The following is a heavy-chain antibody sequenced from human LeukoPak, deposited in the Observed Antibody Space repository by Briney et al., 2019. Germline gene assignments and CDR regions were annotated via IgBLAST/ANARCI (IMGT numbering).Heavy chain of an antibody. D-gene: IGHD3-22*01. V-gene: IGHV1-18*01. CDR3: ASLIYDSSGSDALDI. CDR1: GYTFTSYG. J-gene: IGHJ3*02. Sequence: ASVKVSCKASGYTFTSYGISWVRQAPGQGLEWMGWISAYNGNTNYAQKLQGRVTMTTDTSTSTAYMELRSLRSDDTAVYYCASLIYDSSGSDALDIWGQGTMVTVSS. CDR2: ISAYNGNT.